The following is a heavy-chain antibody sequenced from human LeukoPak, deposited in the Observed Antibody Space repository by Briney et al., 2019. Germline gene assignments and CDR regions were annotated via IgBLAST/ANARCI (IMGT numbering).Heavy chain of an antibody. CDR3: TTDFVPVVGGYDRPSQVDY. V-gene: IGHV3-15*01. J-gene: IGHJ4*02. CDR2: IKSKTDGGTT. D-gene: IGHD3-22*01. CDR1: GFTFSNAW. Sequence: GGSLRLSCAASGFTFSNAWMSWVRQAPGKGLEWVGRIKSKTDGGTTDYAAPVKGRFTISRDDSKNTLYLQMNSLKTEDAAVYYCTTDFVPVVGGYDRPSQVDYWGQGTLVTVSS.